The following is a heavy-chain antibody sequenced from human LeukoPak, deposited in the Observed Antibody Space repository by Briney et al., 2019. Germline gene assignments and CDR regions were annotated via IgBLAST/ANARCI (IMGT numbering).Heavy chain of an antibody. Sequence: ASVKVSCKASGYTFTSYGIGWVRQAPGQGLEWMGWISAYNGNTNYAQKLQGRVTMTTDTSTSTAYMELRSLRSDDTAVYYCARSKTGYSYGYNYYYYMDVWGKGTTVTVSS. CDR2: ISAYNGNT. J-gene: IGHJ6*03. CDR3: ARSKTGYSYGYNYYYYMDV. CDR1: GYTFTSYG. V-gene: IGHV1-18*01. D-gene: IGHD5-18*01.